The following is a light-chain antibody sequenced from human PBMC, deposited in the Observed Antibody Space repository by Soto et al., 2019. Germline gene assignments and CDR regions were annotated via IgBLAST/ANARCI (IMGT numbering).Light chain of an antibody. V-gene: IGKV1-5*03. Sequence: DIQMTQSPSTLSASVGDRVTITCRASQFVNKWLAWYQQKPGKAPKLLMYKASDLETGVSSRFSGSGSGTEFTLTINGVQPEDSATYYCQQYISYCSFGQGTRL. CDR3: QQYISYCS. J-gene: IGKJ2*01. CDR1: QFVNKW. CDR2: KAS.